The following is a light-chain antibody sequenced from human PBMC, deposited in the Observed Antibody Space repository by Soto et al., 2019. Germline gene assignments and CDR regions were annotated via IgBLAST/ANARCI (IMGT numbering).Light chain of an antibody. CDR3: AAWDDSQKAML. CDR1: GSNIGENA. Sequence: QSALTQPPSASGTPGQTVTISCSGTGSNIGENAVNWYRHLPGTAPQLLIYSNGLRPSGVPHRFSGSKSGTAGSLAISGLQSEDEAHYYCAAWDDSQKAMLFGGGTKVTVL. V-gene: IGLV1-44*01. J-gene: IGLJ3*02. CDR2: SNG.